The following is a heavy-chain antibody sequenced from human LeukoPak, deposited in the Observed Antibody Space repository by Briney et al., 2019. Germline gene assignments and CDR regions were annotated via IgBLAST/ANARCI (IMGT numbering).Heavy chain of an antibody. CDR3: VRGSDSSSITH. Sequence: PGRSLRLSCAASGFTFSSYAMHWVRQAPGKGLEWVAVISYDGSNKYYADSVKGRFTISRDNAKNTLYLQMNSLRAEDTAVYYCVRGSDSSSITHWGQGTLVTVSS. V-gene: IGHV3-30-3*01. CDR1: GFTFSSYA. CDR2: ISYDGSNK. J-gene: IGHJ4*02. D-gene: IGHD6-6*01.